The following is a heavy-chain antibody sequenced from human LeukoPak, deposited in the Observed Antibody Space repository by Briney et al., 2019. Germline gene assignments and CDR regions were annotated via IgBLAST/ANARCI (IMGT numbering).Heavy chain of an antibody. V-gene: IGHV3-66*01. CDR1: GFTVSSNY. J-gene: IGHJ6*02. CDR2: IYSGGST. D-gene: IGHD1-26*01. CDR3: ARVYRKWELQIYYYYGMDV. Sequence: PGGSLRLSCAASGFTVSSNYMSWVRQAPGKGLEWVSVIYSGGSTYYADSVKGRFTISRDNSKNTLYLQMNSLRAEDTAVYYCARVYRKWELQIYYYYGMDVWGQGTTVTVSS.